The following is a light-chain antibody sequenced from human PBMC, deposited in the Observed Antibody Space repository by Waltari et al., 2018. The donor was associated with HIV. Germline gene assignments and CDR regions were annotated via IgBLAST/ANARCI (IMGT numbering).Light chain of an antibody. V-gene: IGLV2-14*03. Sequence: QSALTQPASVSGSPGQSITISCTGTSSDVGGYNFVSWFQHHPGKAPKVMIYDVRNRPSGVSNRFSCSKSGNTAALTISGLQAEDEADYYCISYTSSSTLVFGGGTKLTVL. CDR1: SSDVGGYNF. CDR2: DVR. CDR3: ISYTSSSTLV. J-gene: IGLJ2*01.